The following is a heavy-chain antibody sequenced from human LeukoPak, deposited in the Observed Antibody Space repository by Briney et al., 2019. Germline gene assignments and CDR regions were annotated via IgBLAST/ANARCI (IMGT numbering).Heavy chain of an antibody. CDR1: GGSISSSSYY. CDR3: ARDPGGDFNY. J-gene: IGHJ4*02. Sequence: PSETLSLTCTVSGGSISSSSYYWGWIRQPPGKGLEWIGSIYYSGSTYYNPSLKSRVTISVDTSKNQFSLKLSSVTAADTAVYYCARDPGGDFNYWGQGTLVTVSS. V-gene: IGHV4-39*07. CDR2: IYYSGST. D-gene: IGHD3-16*01.